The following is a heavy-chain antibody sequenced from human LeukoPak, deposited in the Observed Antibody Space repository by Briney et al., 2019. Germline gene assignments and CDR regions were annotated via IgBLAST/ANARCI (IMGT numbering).Heavy chain of an antibody. CDR1: GGSISSYY. CDR3: ARDFSSSWMAGWFDP. CDR2: IYTSGST. J-gene: IGHJ5*02. Sequence: PSETLSLTCTVSGGSISSYYWSWIRQPAGKGLEWIGRIYTSGSTNYNPSLKSRVTMSVDTSKNQFSPKLSSVTAADTAVYYCARDFSSSWMAGWFDPWGQGTLVTVSS. D-gene: IGHD6-13*01. V-gene: IGHV4-4*07.